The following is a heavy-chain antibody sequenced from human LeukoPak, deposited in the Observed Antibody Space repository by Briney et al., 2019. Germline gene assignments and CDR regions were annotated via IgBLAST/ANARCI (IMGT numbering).Heavy chain of an antibody. Sequence: GGSLRLSCAASGFTFDDYAMHWVRQAPGKGLEWVSGISWNSGSIGYADSVKGRFTISRDNAKNSLYLQMNSLRAEDTALYYCAKAGDSSGYRDDAFDIWGQGTMVTVSS. V-gene: IGHV3-9*01. CDR3: AKAGDSSGYRDDAFDI. CDR2: ISWNSGSI. CDR1: GFTFDDYA. J-gene: IGHJ3*02. D-gene: IGHD3-22*01.